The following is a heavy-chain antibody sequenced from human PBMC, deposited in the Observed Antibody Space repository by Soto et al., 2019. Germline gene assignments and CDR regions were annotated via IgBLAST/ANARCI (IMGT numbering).Heavy chain of an antibody. Sequence: GGSLRLSCAASGFTFSSYWMHWVRQAPGKGLVWVSRINSDGSSTSYADSVKGRFTISRDNAKNTLYLQMNSLRAEDTAVYYCARIQGNWNDVYPTDAFDIWGQGTMVTVSS. CDR3: ARIQGNWNDVYPTDAFDI. D-gene: IGHD1-1*01. CDR1: GFTFSSYW. CDR2: INSDGSST. V-gene: IGHV3-74*01. J-gene: IGHJ3*02.